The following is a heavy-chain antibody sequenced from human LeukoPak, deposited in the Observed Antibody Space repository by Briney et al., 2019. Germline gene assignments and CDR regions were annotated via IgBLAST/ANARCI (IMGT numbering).Heavy chain of an antibody. D-gene: IGHD6-13*01. CDR1: GYTFTSYD. Sequence: ASVTVSCKASGYTFTSYDINWVRQATGQGLEWMGWMNPNSGNTGYAQKFRGRVTMTRNTSISTAYMELSSLRSEDTAVYYCARSGYSSSWYGNYYYYYGMDVWGQGTTVTASS. V-gene: IGHV1-8*01. CDR3: ARSGYSSSWYGNYYYYYGMDV. CDR2: MNPNSGNT. J-gene: IGHJ6*02.